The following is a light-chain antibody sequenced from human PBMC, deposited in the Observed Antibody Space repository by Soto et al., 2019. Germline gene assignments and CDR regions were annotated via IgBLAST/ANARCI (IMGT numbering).Light chain of an antibody. Sequence: EIQMTQSPSTLSAYVGDRVTITCRASQNIERWLAWYQQKPGKAPKLLLYDVSSLESGVPSRFSGSGSATEFILTINGLQPDDFATYFCQQFKSGTWTFGQGTKVDIK. J-gene: IGKJ1*01. CDR2: DVS. CDR1: QNIERW. V-gene: IGKV1-5*01. CDR3: QQFKSGTWT.